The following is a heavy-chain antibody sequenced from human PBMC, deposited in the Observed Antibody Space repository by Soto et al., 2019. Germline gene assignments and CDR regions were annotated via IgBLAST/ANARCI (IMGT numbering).Heavy chain of an antibody. CDR1: GGSINNGVYF. CDR2: VHAGGST. J-gene: IGHJ4*02. V-gene: IGHV4-31*03. Sequence: QVQLQESGPGRVQPSQTLSLTCSVSGGSINNGVYFCSWIRQHPGKGLEWIGYVHAGGSTYYNPSLKGRVAMSIYTSKNQFYLNLKSVTAADTAGFYCVRGFVEAAMAFDYWGPGTLITVSS. CDR3: VRGFVEAAMAFDY. D-gene: IGHD5-18*01.